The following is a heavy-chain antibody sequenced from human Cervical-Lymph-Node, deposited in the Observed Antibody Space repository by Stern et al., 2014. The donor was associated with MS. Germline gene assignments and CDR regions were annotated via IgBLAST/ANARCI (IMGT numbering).Heavy chain of an antibody. CDR2: FDPDEGET. J-gene: IGHJ3*02. CDR3: ATDHPTVGIYDALAM. D-gene: IGHD6-13*01. Sequence: VQLVQSGAEVKKPGASVKVSCKVSGYILTKLAMHWVRQAPGKGLEWMGGFDPDEGETIYAQKFQGRVTMTEDKSTDTAYMELRSLRSEDTAVYFCATDHPTVGIYDALAMWGQGTRVTVSS. V-gene: IGHV1-24*01. CDR1: GYILTKLA.